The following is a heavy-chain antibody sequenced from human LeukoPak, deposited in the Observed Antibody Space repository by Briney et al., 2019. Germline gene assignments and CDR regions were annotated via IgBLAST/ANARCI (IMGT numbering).Heavy chain of an antibody. Sequence: GGSLRLSCAASGFTFSSYGMHWVRQAPGKGLEWVAFIRYDGSNKYYADSVKGRFTISRDNSKNTLYLQMNSLRAEDTAVYYCAKAPNYYDSSGYQSWFDPWGQGTLVTVSS. CDR3: AKAPNYYDSSGYQSWFDP. V-gene: IGHV3-30*02. CDR1: GFTFSSYG. CDR2: IRYDGSNK. D-gene: IGHD3-22*01. J-gene: IGHJ5*02.